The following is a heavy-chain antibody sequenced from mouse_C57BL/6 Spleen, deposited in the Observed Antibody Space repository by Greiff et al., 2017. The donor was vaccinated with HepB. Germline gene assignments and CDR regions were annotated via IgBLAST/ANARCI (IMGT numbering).Heavy chain of an antibody. CDR2: ISDGGSYT. CDR1: GFTFSSYA. V-gene: IGHV5-4*03. J-gene: IGHJ2*01. D-gene: IGHD1-1*01. Sequence: EVKLVESGGGLVKPGGSLKLSCAASGFTFSSYAMSWVRQTPEKRLEWVATISDGGSYTYYPDNVKGRFTISRDNAKNNLYLQMSHLKSEDTAMYYCARGEDYYGSSYGYWGQGTTLTVSS. CDR3: ARGEDYYGSSYGY.